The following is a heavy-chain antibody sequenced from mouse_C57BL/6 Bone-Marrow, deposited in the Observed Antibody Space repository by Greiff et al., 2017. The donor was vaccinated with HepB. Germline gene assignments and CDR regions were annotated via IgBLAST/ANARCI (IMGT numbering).Heavy chain of an antibody. CDR3: ARGSNCSWFAY. D-gene: IGHD2-5*01. V-gene: IGHV5-6*01. J-gene: IGHJ3*01. Sequence: DVHLVESGGDLVKPGGSLKLSCAASGFTFSSYGMSWVRQTPDKRLEWVATISSGGSYTYYPDSVKGRFTISRDNAKNTLYLQMSSLKSEDTAMYYCARGSNCSWFAYWGQGTLVTVSA. CDR1: GFTFSSYG. CDR2: ISSGGSYT.